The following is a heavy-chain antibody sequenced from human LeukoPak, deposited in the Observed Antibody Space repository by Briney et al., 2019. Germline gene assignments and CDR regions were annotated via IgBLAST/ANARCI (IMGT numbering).Heavy chain of an antibody. J-gene: IGHJ5*02. D-gene: IGHD2-15*01. CDR2: INHSGNT. CDR3: ARGNIVVVIAATRFDP. CDR1: GGSFSGYY. Sequence: PSETLSLTCAVYGGSFSGYYWSWIRQPPGKGLEWIGEINHSGNTNYNPSLKSRVTISVDTSKNQFSLQLSSVTAADTAVYYCARGNIVVVIAATRFDPWGQGTLVTVSP. V-gene: IGHV4-34*01.